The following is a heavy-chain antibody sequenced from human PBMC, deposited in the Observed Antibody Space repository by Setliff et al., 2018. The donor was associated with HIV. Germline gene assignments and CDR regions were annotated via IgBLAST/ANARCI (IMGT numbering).Heavy chain of an antibody. V-gene: IGHV3-53*01. D-gene: IGHD5-12*01. CDR3: ARERWLRSHYYYYMDV. CDR2: IYSGGST. CDR1: GFTFGDYY. Sequence: PGGSLRLSCAASGFTFGDYYMSWVRQAPGKGLEWVSVIYSGGSTYYADSVKGRFTISRDNSKNTLYLQMNSLRAEDTAVYYCARERWLRSHYYYYMDVWGKGTTVTVSS. J-gene: IGHJ6*03.